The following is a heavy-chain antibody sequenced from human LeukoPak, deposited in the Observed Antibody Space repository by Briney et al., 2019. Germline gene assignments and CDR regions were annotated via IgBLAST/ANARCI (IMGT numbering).Heavy chain of an antibody. Sequence: GGSLRLSCAASGFTFSSYAMHWVRQAPGKGLEWVAVISYDGSNKYYADSVKGRFTISRDNSKNTLYLQMNSLRAEDTAVYYCARTSYYCYMDVWGKGTTVTVSS. CDR2: ISYDGSNK. CDR1: GFTFSSYA. CDR3: ARTSYYCYMDV. J-gene: IGHJ6*03. V-gene: IGHV3-30*04.